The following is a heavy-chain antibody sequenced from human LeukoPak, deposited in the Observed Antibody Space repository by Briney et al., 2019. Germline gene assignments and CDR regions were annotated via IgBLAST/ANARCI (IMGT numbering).Heavy chain of an antibody. J-gene: IGHJ4*02. CDR2: IYSGGNT. Sequence: GGSLRLSCAASGFTVSSSYMSWVRQAPGKGLAWVSVIYSGGNTFYADSVKGRFTVSRDNSQNTLYLQMNSLRTDDTAIYHCAGGGNSRNWYGLDYWGQGTLVTVSS. CDR1: GFTVSSSY. D-gene: IGHD2/OR15-2a*01. V-gene: IGHV3-53*01. CDR3: AGGGNSRNWYGLDY.